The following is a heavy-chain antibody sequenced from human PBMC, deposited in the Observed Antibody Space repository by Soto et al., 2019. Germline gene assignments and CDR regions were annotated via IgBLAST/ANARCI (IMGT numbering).Heavy chain of an antibody. J-gene: IGHJ4*02. CDR1: GFIFSNAW. Sequence: LRLSCAASGFIFSNAWMNWVRQAPGKGLEWVGRIKSKTDGGTTDYAAPVKGRFTISRDDSKTTLYLQMNSLKSEDTAVYYCTTDRFSVSPDWGLGTLVTVSS. CDR3: TTDRFSVSPD. CDR2: IKSKTDGGTT. V-gene: IGHV3-15*01. D-gene: IGHD3-3*01.